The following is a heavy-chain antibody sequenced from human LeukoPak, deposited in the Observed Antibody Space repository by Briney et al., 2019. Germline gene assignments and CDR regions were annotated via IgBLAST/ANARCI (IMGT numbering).Heavy chain of an antibody. CDR2: ISGSGGST. V-gene: IGHV3-23*01. Sequence: GGSLRLSCAASGFTFSSYAMSWVRQAPGKGLEWVSAISGSGGSTYYADSVKGRFTISRDNSKNTLYLQMNSLRAEDTAVYYCAKVHVTIFGGNRSFDPWGQGTLVTVSS. J-gene: IGHJ5*02. CDR1: GFTFSSYA. D-gene: IGHD3-3*01. CDR3: AKVHVTIFGGNRSFDP.